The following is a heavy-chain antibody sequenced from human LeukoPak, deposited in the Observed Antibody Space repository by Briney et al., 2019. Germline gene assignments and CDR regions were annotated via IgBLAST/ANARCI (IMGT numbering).Heavy chain of an antibody. CDR2: NYPGDSDT. V-gene: IGHV5-51*01. CDR1: GYSFTSYW. Sequence: GESLKISCKGSGYSFTSYWIGWVRQMPGKGLEWMGINYPGDSDTTYSPSFQGQVTMSADKSISTAYLQWSSLKASDTAMYYCARGSGGDYVMVDYWGQGTLVTVSS. CDR3: ARGSGGDYVMVDY. D-gene: IGHD4-17*01. J-gene: IGHJ4*02.